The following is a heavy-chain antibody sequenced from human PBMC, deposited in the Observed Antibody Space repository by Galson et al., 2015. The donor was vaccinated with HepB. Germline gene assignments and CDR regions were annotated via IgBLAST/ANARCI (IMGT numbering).Heavy chain of an antibody. CDR3: ARGPPIAAAGTFWFDP. Sequence: SVKVSCKASGYTFTSYYMHWVRQAPGQGLEWMGIINPSGGSTSYAQKFQGRVTMTRDTSTSTVYMELSSLRSEDTAVYYCARGPPIAAAGTFWFDPWGQGTLVTVSS. CDR1: GYTFTSYY. V-gene: IGHV1-46*03. D-gene: IGHD6-13*01. J-gene: IGHJ5*02. CDR2: INPSGGST.